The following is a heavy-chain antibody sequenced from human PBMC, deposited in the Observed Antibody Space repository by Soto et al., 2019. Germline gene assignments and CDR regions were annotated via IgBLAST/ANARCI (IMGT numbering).Heavy chain of an antibody. D-gene: IGHD5-12*01. J-gene: IGHJ4*02. CDR3: ARQWNFDY. V-gene: IGHV5-51*01. Sequence: EVQLVQSGAEVKTPGESLKISCKASGYIFTTYWIAWVRQMPGKGLEWIGIINPTDSDTRYSPSFQGQVTISADKSISTTYLRWSSLKASDTAIYYCARQWNFDYWGQGTLVTVSS. CDR1: GYIFTTYW. CDR2: INPTDSDT.